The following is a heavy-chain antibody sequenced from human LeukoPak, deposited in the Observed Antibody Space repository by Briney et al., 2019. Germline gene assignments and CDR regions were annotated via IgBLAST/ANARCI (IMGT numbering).Heavy chain of an antibody. V-gene: IGHV4-38-2*01. CDR1: GYSISSGYY. CDR3: ARDYGDYGGWYYYYGMDV. J-gene: IGHJ6*04. Sequence: SETLSLTCAVSGYSISSGYYWGWIRQPPGKGLEWIGSIYHSGSTYYNPSLKSRVTISVDTSKNQFSLKLSSETAADTAVYYCARDYGDYGGWYYYYGMDVWGKRTTVTVSS. D-gene: IGHD4-17*01. CDR2: IYHSGST.